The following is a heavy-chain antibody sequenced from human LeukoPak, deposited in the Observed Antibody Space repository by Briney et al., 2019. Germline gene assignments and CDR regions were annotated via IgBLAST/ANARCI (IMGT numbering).Heavy chain of an antibody. D-gene: IGHD2-21*01. J-gene: IGHJ6*03. CDR2: INWNGGST. V-gene: IGHV3-20*04. Sequence: GSLRLSCAASGFNLDDHGMSWVRQAPGKGLEWVSDINWNGGSTSYADSVKGRFTISRDNAKDSLYLQMNSLRAEDTALYYCARVFAVADNYMDVWGKGTTVTVSS. CDR3: ARVFAVADNYMDV. CDR1: GFNLDDHG.